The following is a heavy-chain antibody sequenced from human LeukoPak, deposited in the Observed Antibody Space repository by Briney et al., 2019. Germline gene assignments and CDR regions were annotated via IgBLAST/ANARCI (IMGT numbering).Heavy chain of an antibody. CDR3: ARSIVVPAAISGAFDI. J-gene: IGHJ3*02. Sequence: PGGSLRLSCAASGFTFSNAWMSWVRQAPGKGLEWVSSISSSNSFIFYADSVKGRFTISRDNAKNSLYLQMNSLRAEDTALYYCARSIVVPAAISGAFDIWGQGTIVTVSS. CDR2: ISSSNSFI. D-gene: IGHD2-2*01. V-gene: IGHV3-21*01. CDR1: GFTFSNAW.